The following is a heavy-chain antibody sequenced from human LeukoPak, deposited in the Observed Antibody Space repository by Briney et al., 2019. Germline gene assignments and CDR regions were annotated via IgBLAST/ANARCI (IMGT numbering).Heavy chain of an antibody. CDR3: ARAGEYCSSTSCYVANY. Sequence: GGSLRLSCATSRFTFSSYEMNWVRQAPGKGLEWVSYISSSGTTMYYADSVKGRFTISRDNARKSLYLQMNSLRAEDTAIYYCARAGEYCSSTSCYVANYWSRVTLVTVSS. CDR2: ISSSGTTM. V-gene: IGHV3-48*03. CDR1: RFTFSSYE. J-gene: IGHJ4*02. D-gene: IGHD2-2*01.